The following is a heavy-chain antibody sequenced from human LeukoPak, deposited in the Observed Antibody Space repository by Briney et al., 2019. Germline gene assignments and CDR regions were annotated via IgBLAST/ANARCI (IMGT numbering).Heavy chain of an antibody. J-gene: IGHJ3*02. Sequence: QPVRSLRLSCAASGLTFSSYGMHWVRQAPGKGLGWGAGIWYDGSNKYYADSVKGRFTISRDNSKNTLYLQMNSLRAEDTAVYYCAKSTLNYYDSSGHDAFDIWGQGTMVTVSS. CDR1: GLTFSSYG. V-gene: IGHV3-33*06. D-gene: IGHD3-22*01. CDR3: AKSTLNYYDSSGHDAFDI. CDR2: IWYDGSNK.